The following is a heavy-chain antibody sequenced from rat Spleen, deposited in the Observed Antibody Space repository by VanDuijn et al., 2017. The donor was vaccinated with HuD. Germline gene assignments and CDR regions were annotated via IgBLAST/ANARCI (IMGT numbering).Heavy chain of an antibody. CDR1: FYSITSSYR. J-gene: IGHJ3*01. Sequence: EVQLQESGPGLVKPSQSLSLTCSVTFYSITSSYRWSWVRKFPGNKLEWMGYINSAGRTNYNPSLKSRISITRDTSKNQFFLQVNSVTTEDTATYYCARGGLGAPFAYWVQGALVTVSS. CDR3: ARGGLGAPFAY. V-gene: IGHV3-3*01. CDR2: INSAGRT. D-gene: IGHD5-1*01.